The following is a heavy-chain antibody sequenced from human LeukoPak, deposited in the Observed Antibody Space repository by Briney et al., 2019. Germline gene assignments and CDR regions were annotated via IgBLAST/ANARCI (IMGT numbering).Heavy chain of an antibody. CDR1: GFTVSSNY. D-gene: IGHD2-2*01. V-gene: IGHV3-66*01. Sequence: GGSLRLSCAASGFTVSSNYMSWVRQAPGKGLEWVSVIYSDGSTYYADSVKGRFTISRDNSKNTLYLQMNSLRAEDTAVYYCAKDQLRYCSSTSCSTFDYWGQGTLVTVSS. J-gene: IGHJ4*02. CDR2: IYSDGST. CDR3: AKDQLRYCSSTSCSTFDY.